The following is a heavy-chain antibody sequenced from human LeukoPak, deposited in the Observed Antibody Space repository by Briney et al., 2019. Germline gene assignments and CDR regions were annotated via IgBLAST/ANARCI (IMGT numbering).Heavy chain of an antibody. Sequence: SETLSLTCAVSGGSISSSNWWSWVRQPPGKGLEWIGSIYYSGSTYYNPSLKSRVTISVDTSKNQFSLKLSSVTAADTAVYYCARMFGEHFDYWGQGTLVTVSS. CDR2: IYYSGST. CDR3: ARMFGEHFDY. V-gene: IGHV4-39*01. CDR1: GGSISSSNW. J-gene: IGHJ4*02. D-gene: IGHD3-10*02.